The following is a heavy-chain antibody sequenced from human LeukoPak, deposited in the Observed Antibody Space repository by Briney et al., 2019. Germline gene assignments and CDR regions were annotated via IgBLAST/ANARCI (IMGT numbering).Heavy chain of an antibody. J-gene: IGHJ4*02. V-gene: IGHV1-2*02. CDR1: GYTFIGHY. CDR2: ISPYSGGT. CDR3: ARDLSIAAPGTDFDY. Sequence: GASVKVSRKASGYTFIGHYIHWVRQAPGQGLEWMGWISPYSGGTNYAQKFQGRVTMTRDTSITTVYMELSRLTSDDTAVYYCARDLSIAAPGTDFDYWGQGTLVTVSS. D-gene: IGHD6-13*01.